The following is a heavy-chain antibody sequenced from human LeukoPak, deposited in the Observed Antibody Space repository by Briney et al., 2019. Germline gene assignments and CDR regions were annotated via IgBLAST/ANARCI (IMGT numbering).Heavy chain of an antibody. V-gene: IGHV4-38-2*02. Sequence: PSETLSLTCTVSGYSISSGYYWGWIRQPPGKGLEWIGSIYHSGSTYYNPSLKSRVAISVDTSKNQFSLKLSSVTAADTAVYYCARSPAYFVSVSAYYFDYWGQGTLVTVSS. CDR2: IYHSGST. D-gene: IGHD3-9*01. J-gene: IGHJ4*02. CDR3: ARSPAYFVSVSAYYFDY. CDR1: GYSISSGYY.